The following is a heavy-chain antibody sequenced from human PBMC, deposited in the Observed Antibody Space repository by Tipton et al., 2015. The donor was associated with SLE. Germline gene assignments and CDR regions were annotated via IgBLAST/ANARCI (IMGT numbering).Heavy chain of an antibody. D-gene: IGHD6-13*01. CDR1: GFSISSGYY. CDR2: IYHSGST. Sequence: TLSLTCAVSGFSISSGYYWGWIRQSPGKGLEWIGSIYHSGSTYYNPSLKSRVTISVDTSKNQFSLNLTSVTAADTAVYYCASGHSDSWREGWFDPWGQGTLVTVSS. J-gene: IGHJ5*02. V-gene: IGHV4-38-2*01. CDR3: ASGHSDSWREGWFDP.